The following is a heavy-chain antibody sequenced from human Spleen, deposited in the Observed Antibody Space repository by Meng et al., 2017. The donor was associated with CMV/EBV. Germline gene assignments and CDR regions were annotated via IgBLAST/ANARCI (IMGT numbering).Heavy chain of an antibody. D-gene: IGHD2-2*01. CDR1: GFTFSSYP. CDR2: ISYDGSNK. J-gene: IGHJ6*02. Sequence: GESLKISCAASGFTFSSYPMHWVRQAPGKGLEWVAIISYDGSNKYYADSVKGRFTISRDNSKNTLYLQMNSLRAEDTAVYYCAKDFVAFCSSTSCYNEYYYYYGMDVWGQGTTVTVSS. V-gene: IGHV3-30*04. CDR3: AKDFVAFCSSTSCYNEYYYYYGMDV.